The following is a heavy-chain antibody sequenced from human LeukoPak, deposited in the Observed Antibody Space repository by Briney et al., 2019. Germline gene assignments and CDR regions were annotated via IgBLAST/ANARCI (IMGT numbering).Heavy chain of an antibody. CDR1: GGSISSYY. V-gene: IGHV4-59*08. CDR2: IYYSGST. J-gene: IGHJ4*02. D-gene: IGHD5-12*01. Sequence: ETLSLTCTVSGGSISSYYWSWIRQPPGKGLEWIGYIYYSGSTNYNPSLKSRVTISVDTSKNQFSLKLSSVTAADTAVYYCARLGILGGRGYYFDYWGQGTLVTVSS. CDR3: ARLGILGGRGYYFDY.